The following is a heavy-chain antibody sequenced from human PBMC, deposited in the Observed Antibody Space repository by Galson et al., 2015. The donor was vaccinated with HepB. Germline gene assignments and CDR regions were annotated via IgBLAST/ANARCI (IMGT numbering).Heavy chain of an antibody. CDR3: ARDMAYGALDY. V-gene: IGHV3-7*01. J-gene: IGHJ4*02. CDR1: GFTFSSSW. CDR2: IKPDGSVK. Sequence: SLRLSCAASGFTFSSSWMTWVRLTPGRGLGWVAVIKPDGSVKNHVASVRDRFTISRDNAENSLYLQMNSLRAEDTGVYYCARDMAYGALDYWGQGTLVTVSS. D-gene: IGHD4/OR15-4a*01.